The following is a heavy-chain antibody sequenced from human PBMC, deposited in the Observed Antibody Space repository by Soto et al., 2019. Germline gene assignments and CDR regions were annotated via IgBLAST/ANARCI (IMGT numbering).Heavy chain of an antibody. CDR2: IYYSGST. V-gene: IGHV4-39*01. CDR3: ARYCSSTTCLDFDY. Sequence: SSETLSLTCTFSGGSISSSSYYWGWIRQPPGKGLEWIGRIYYSGSTYYNPSLKRRVTISGDTSKNQFSLKLSSVTAADKAVYYCARYCSSTTCLDFDYWGQGTLVTVSS. CDR1: GGSISSSSYY. D-gene: IGHD2-2*01. J-gene: IGHJ4*02.